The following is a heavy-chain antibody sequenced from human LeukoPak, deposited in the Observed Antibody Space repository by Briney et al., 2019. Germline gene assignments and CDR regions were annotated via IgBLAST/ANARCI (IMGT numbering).Heavy chain of an antibody. D-gene: IGHD2-2*01. CDR1: GGSISSYY. CDR3: ARDPGCSSTSCYHWYFDL. CDR2: IYYSGST. V-gene: IGHV4-59*01. Sequence: SETLSLTCTVSGGSISSYYWSWIRQPPGKGLEWIGYIYYSGSTNYHPSLKSRVTISVDTSKNQFSLKLSSVTAADTAVYYFARDPGCSSTSCYHWYFDLWGRGTLVTVSS. J-gene: IGHJ2*01.